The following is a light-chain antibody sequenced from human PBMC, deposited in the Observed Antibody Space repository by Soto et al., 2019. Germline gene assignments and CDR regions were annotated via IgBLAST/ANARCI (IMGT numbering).Light chain of an antibody. CDR1: ERVSSSY. CDR2: DAS. J-gene: IGKJ5*01. V-gene: IGKV3D-20*01. CDR3: QQYGSSPIT. Sequence: IVLTQSPATMSLSPGERATLSCGASERVSSSYVAWYQMKAGLAPRLLIHDASSRASGIPERFRGSKSGTDFTLTIRGLEPEDAAIYYCQQYGSSPITFGQGTRLEIK.